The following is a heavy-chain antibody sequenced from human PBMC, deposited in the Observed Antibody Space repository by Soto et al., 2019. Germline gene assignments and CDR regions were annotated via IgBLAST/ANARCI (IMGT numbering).Heavy chain of an antibody. Sequence: ASVKGSCKTSGYTFTIYVVSCGRQTTGQGLEWMGWISAYNGNTNYVQKLQGRVTMTTDTSTSTAYMELRSLRSDDTAVYYCVRVVEYRSSSGSFPNWFAPWGQGTLVTVSS. CDR1: GYTFTIYV. D-gene: IGHD6-6*01. V-gene: IGHV1-18*01. J-gene: IGHJ5*02. CDR3: VRVVEYRSSSGSFPNWFAP. CDR2: ISAYNGNT.